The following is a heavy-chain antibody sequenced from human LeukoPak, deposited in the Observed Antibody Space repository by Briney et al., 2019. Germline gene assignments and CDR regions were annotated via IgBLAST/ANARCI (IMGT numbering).Heavy chain of an antibody. J-gene: IGHJ4*02. CDR1: GGSFSGYY. CDR3: AREYCSSTSCYFSYVDY. Sequence: SETLSLTCAVYGGSFSGYYWSWIRQPPGKWLEWIGEINHSGSTNYNPSLKSRVTISVDTSKNQFSLKLSSVTAADTAVYYCAREYCSSTSCYFSYVDYWGQGTLVTVSP. CDR2: INHSGST. V-gene: IGHV4-34*01. D-gene: IGHD2-2*01.